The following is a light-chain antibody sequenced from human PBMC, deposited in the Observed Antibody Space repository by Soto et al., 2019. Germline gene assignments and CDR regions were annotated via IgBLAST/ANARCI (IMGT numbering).Light chain of an antibody. CDR2: DAS. V-gene: IGKV3-11*01. CDR1: QSVSSY. CDR3: HQRSRWPPIT. J-gene: IGKJ5*01. Sequence: DIVLTQSPATLSLSPGERATLSCRASQSVSSYLAWYQQKPGQAPRLLIYDASNRATGIPARFSGSGSGKDFNLTISSLEPEDFAVYYCHQRSRWPPITSGQGTRLESK.